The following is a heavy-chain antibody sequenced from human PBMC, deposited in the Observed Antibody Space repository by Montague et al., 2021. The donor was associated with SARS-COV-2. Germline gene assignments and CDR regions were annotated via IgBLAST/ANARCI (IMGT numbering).Heavy chain of an antibody. D-gene: IGHD3-10*01. CDR3: ARGRRILLWFGELLSGGDYYGMDV. CDR1: GGSFSGYY. J-gene: IGHJ6*02. V-gene: IGHV4-34*01. Sequence: SETLSLTCAVYGGSFSGYYWSWIRQPPGKGLEWIGEINHSGSTNYNPSLKSRVTISVDTSKNQFSLELSSVTAADTAVYYCARGRRILLWFGELLSGGDYYGMDVWGQGTTVTVS. CDR2: INHSGST.